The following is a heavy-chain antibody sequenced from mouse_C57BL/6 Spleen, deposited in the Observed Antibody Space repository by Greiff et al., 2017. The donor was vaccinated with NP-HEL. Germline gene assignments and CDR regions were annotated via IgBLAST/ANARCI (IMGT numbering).Heavy chain of an antibody. J-gene: IGHJ3*01. V-gene: IGHV1-55*01. Sequence: VQLQQSGAELVKPGASVKMSCKASGYTFTSYWITWVKQRPGQGLEWIGDIYPGSGSTNYNEKFKSKATLTVDTSSSTSYMQLSSLTSEDSAVYYCARGFYYDYAWFAYWGQGTLVTVSA. D-gene: IGHD2-4*01. CDR1: GYTFTSYW. CDR3: ARGFYYDYAWFAY. CDR2: IYPGSGST.